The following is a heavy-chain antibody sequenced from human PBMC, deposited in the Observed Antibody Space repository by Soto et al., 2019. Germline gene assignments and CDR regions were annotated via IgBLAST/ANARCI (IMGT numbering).Heavy chain of an antibody. CDR1: GFTFSSYD. D-gene: IGHD2-15*01. Sequence: GGSLRLSCAASGFTFSSYDMHWFRQAPGKGLEWVAVISYDESNKYYADSVKGRFTISRDNFESALYLQMNSLRAEDTAMYHCAKGVIDRGAKVCGQGTLVIVSS. V-gene: IGHV3-30-3*01. J-gene: IGHJ4*02. CDR2: ISYDESNK. CDR3: AKGVIDRGAKV.